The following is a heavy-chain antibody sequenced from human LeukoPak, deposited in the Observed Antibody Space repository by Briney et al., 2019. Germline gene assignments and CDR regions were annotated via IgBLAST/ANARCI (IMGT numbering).Heavy chain of an antibody. CDR1: GFKFA. D-gene: IGHD1-26*01. J-gene: IGHJ4*02. V-gene: IGHV3-9*01. CDR3: AKETKVGENLYYFDY. Sequence: PGGSLRLYCVASGFKFAMHWVRQVPGKGLEWVSGLSWHSDSIGYADSVKGRFIISRDNAKNSLYLEMNSLRPEDSALYYCAKETKVGENLYYFDYWGRGTLVTVSS. CDR2: LSWHSDSI.